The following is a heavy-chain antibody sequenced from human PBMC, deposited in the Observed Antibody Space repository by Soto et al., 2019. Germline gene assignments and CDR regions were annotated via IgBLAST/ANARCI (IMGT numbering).Heavy chain of an antibody. D-gene: IGHD3-22*01. V-gene: IGHV1-69*01. CDR2: IIPIFGTA. Sequence: QVQLVQSGAEVKKPGSSVKVSCKASGGTFSSYAISWVRQAPGQGLEWMGGIIPIFGTANYAQKFQGRVTITADESTSTAYMELSSLRSEDTAMYYCARVTTYYYDSSGYRPGMDVWGQGTTVTVSS. J-gene: IGHJ6*02. CDR3: ARVTTYYYDSSGYRPGMDV. CDR1: GGTFSSYA.